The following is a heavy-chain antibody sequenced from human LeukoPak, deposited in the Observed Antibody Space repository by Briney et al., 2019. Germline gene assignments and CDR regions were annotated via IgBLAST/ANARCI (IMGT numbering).Heavy chain of an antibody. CDR3: AKDGVGTTSLYFFDY. D-gene: IGHD1-26*01. V-gene: IGHV3-23*01. CDR1: GFTFSSYG. CDR2: ISGGGDST. J-gene: IGHJ4*02. Sequence: GGSLRLSCAASGFTFSSYGMNWVRQAPGKGLECVSGISGGGDSTDYADSVKGRFTISRDNSKNTLYLQMNSLRAEDTARYYWAKDGVGTTSLYFFDYWGQGTLVTVSS.